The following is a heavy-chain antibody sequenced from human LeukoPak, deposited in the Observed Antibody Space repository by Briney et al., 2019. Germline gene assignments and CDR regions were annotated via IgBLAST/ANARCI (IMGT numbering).Heavy chain of an antibody. J-gene: IGHJ4*02. Sequence: GGSLRLSCAASGFTVSSIYMSWVRQAPGKGLEWVSVIYSGGSTYYADSVKGRFTISRDDSKNTVYLQMNSLKAEDTAVYSCAKYTSGTSYRGLDQWGQGTLVTVSS. V-gene: IGHV3-53*01. CDR2: IYSGGST. CDR3: AKYTSGTSYRGLDQ. D-gene: IGHD3-10*01. CDR1: GFTVSSIY.